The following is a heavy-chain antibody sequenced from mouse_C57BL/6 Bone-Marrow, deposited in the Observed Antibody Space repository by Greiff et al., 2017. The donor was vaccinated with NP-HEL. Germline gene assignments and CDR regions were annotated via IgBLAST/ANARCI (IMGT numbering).Heavy chain of an antibody. Sequence: EVQLQESGPGLVKPSQSLSLTCSVTGYSITSGSYWNWIRQFPGNKLERMGYLSYDGSNKYNPSLKNRISITRDTSKNQLFLKLNSVTTEDTATYYCARGRYDYDGAWFAYWGQGTLVTVSA. CDR2: LSYDGSN. CDR3: ARGRYDYDGAWFAY. D-gene: IGHD2-4*01. CDR1: GYSITSGSY. V-gene: IGHV3-6*01. J-gene: IGHJ3*01.